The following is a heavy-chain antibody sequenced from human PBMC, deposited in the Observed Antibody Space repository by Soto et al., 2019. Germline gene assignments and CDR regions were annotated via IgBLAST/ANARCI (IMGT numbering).Heavy chain of an antibody. Sequence: SVKVSCKASGGSFGNSAINWVRQTPGQGLEWLGGSIPVYRTLNYAQKFQGRVTITADESTGTAYMTLSSLASNDTAVYYCATGVIWIGYFTVDSWGQGTQVTVSS. CDR3: ATGVIWIGYFTVDS. CDR1: GGSFGNSA. CDR2: SIPVYRTL. D-gene: IGHD3-3*01. J-gene: IGHJ4*02. V-gene: IGHV1-69*13.